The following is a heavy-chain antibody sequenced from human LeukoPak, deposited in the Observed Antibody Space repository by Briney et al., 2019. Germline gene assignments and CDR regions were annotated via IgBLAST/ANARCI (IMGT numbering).Heavy chain of an antibody. Sequence: ASAKVSCKASGYTFTSYDTNWVPHATGQGRERMGLMKPNSGDTGYAQKFQGRVTMTRNTSISTAYMELSSLRSEDTAVYYCARGPPESSSSDYWGQGTLVTVSS. J-gene: IGHJ4*02. CDR3: ARGPPESSSSDY. V-gene: IGHV1-8*01. CDR1: GYTFTSYD. D-gene: IGHD6-13*01. CDR2: MKPNSGDT.